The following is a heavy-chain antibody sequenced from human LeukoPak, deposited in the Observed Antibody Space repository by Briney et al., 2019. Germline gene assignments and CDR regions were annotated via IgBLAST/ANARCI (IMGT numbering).Heavy chain of an antibody. CDR3: ATDGIPGATTTLDY. J-gene: IGHJ4*02. CDR1: GFTFSSYG. Sequence: GGSLRLSCAASGFTFSSYGMHWVRQAPGMGLEWVAVIYSGGSTYYADSVKDRFTISRDNSKNTLYLQMNSLRVEDTAVYYCATDGIPGATTTLDYWGQGTLVTVSS. CDR2: IYSGGST. D-gene: IGHD1-26*01. V-gene: IGHV3-66*01.